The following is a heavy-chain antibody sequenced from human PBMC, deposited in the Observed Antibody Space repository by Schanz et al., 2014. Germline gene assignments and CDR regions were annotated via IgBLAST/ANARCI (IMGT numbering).Heavy chain of an antibody. Sequence: QLHLQESGPGLAKPSETLSLICSVSGGSISTSSRYWGWIRQSPGKGLEWLGCLYYTGKTHYNPPLKGKVTISLDPSKNQFSLTRTSVPAADTAVYYCVRHGNYEFWHGPTPQFENWGQGTLVTVS. CDR3: VRHGNYEFWHGPTPQFEN. D-gene: IGHD3-3*01. CDR1: GGSISTSSRY. J-gene: IGHJ4*02. V-gene: IGHV4-39*01. CDR2: LYYTGKT.